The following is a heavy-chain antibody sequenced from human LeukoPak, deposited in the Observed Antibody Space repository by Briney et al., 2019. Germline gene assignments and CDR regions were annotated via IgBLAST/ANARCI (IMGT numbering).Heavy chain of an antibody. CDR1: RPSFTSYW. CDR3: PRPSRGWHGYYYYYGMDV. CDR2: IYPGDSDT. J-gene: IGHJ6*02. Sequence: GESLKISCNGSRPSFTSYWIGGVRQMPGKGLEWMGIIYPGDSDTRYSPSFQGQVTISADKSISTAYLQWSSLKASDTAMYYRPRPSRGWHGYYYYYGMDVWGQGTTVTVSS. V-gene: IGHV5-51*01. D-gene: IGHD6-19*01.